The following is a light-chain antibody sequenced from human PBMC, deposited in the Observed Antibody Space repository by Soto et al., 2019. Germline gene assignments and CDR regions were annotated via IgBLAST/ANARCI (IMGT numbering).Light chain of an antibody. CDR2: DVS. Sequence: QSALTQPASVSGSPGQSITISCTGTNSDVGGFNYVSWYQHHPGKAPKLMIYDVSYRPSGVSYRFSGSKSGNTAPLTISGLQAEDEADYYCNSYTTSGPWVFGGGTQLTVL. V-gene: IGLV2-14*03. CDR1: NSDVGGFNY. CDR3: NSYTTSGPWV. J-gene: IGLJ3*02.